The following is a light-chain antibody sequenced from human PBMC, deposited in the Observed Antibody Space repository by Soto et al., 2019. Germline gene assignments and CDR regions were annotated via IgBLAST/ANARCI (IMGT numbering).Light chain of an antibody. CDR3: QQYGSSPPT. J-gene: IGKJ3*01. Sequence: EIVLTQSPGTLSLSPGERATLSCRASQSVSSSYLAWYQQKPGQAPRLLIYGASSRATGIPDRFSGSGSGTYFTLTISRLAPEDFAVYYCQQYGSSPPTFGPGTKVDIK. CDR1: QSVSSSY. CDR2: GAS. V-gene: IGKV3-20*01.